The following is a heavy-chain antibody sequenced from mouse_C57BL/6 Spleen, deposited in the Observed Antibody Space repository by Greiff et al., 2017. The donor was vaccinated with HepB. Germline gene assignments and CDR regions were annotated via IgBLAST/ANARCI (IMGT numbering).Heavy chain of an antibody. CDR3: ARPSDLYGNYGDYAMDY. V-gene: IGHV5-17*01. D-gene: IGHD2-1*01. J-gene: IGHJ4*01. CDR1: GFTFSDYG. Sequence: EVHLVESGGGLVKPGGSLKLSCAASGFTFSDYGMHWVRQAPEKGLEWVAYISSGSSTIYYADTVKGRFTISRDNAKNTLFLKMTSLRSEDTAMYYCARPSDLYGNYGDYAMDYWGQGTSVTVSS. CDR2: ISSGSSTI.